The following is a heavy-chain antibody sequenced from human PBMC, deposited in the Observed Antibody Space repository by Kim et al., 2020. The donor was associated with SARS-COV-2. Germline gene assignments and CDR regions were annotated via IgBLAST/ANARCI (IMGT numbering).Heavy chain of an antibody. CDR2: LYSGGST. CDR1: GFIVRTNY. CDR3: ARAGMLRGVVSSLDS. V-gene: IGHV3-53*01. J-gene: IGHJ4*02. Sequence: GGSLRLSCAASGFIVRTNYMSWVRQAPGKGLEWVAVLYSGGSTYYADSVKDRFTISTQNSKNTLYLQMNSLRSDDTAVYYCARAGMLRGVVSSLDSWGQGPVVTVSS. D-gene: IGHD3-10*01.